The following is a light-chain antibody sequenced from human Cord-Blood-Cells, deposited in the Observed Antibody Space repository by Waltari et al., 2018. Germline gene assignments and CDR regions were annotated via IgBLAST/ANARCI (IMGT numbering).Light chain of an antibody. Sequence: QSALTQPASVSGSPGQSITISCPGTSSDVGGYNYVSWYQQHPGKAPKLMIYDVSNRPSGVSNRFSGSKYGNTASLTISALQAEDEADYYCSSYTSSSTLVFGGGTKLTVL. CDR1: SSDVGGYNY. CDR2: DVS. CDR3: SSYTSSSTLV. V-gene: IGLV2-14*01. J-gene: IGLJ3*02.